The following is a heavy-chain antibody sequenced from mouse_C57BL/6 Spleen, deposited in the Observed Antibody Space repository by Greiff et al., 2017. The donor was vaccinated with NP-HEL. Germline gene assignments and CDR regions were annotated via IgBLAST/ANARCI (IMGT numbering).Heavy chain of an antibody. CDR2: IWSGGST. D-gene: IGHD4-1*01. V-gene: IGHV2-2*01. J-gene: IGHJ4*01. Sequence: VKLKQSGPGLVQPSQSLSITCTVSGFSLTSYGVHWVRQSPGKGLEWLGVIWSGGSTDYNAAFISRLSISKDNSKSQVFFKMNSLQADDTAIYYCARPGGTGAMDYWGQGTSVTVSS. CDR3: ARPGGTGAMDY. CDR1: GFSLTSYG.